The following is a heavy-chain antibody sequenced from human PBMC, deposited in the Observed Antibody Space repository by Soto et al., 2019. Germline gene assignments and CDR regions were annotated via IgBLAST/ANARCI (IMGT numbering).Heavy chain of an antibody. V-gene: IGHV4-4*02. D-gene: IGHD2-8*01. J-gene: IGHJ4*02. Sequence: RQPPGKGLEWIGEIYHSGSTNYNPSLKSRVTISVDKSKNQFSLKLSSVTAADTAVYYCARDVRGCTNGICYTLTLDYWGQGTLVTVSS. CDR3: ARDVRGCTNGICYTLTLDY. CDR2: IYHSGST.